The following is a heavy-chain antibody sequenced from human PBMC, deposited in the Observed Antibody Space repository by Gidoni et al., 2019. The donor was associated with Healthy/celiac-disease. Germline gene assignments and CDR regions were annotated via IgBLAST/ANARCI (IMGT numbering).Heavy chain of an antibody. Sequence: QITLKESGPTLVNPQQTLTLTCTFCGFPLSTSGVGVGWIRQPPGKARKWIALIYWDDDKRYSPSLKSRLTITKDTAKTQVVLTMTNMDPVDTATYCCAHKGAIFSGFDYWGQGTLVTVSS. J-gene: IGHJ4*02. V-gene: IGHV2-5*02. CDR3: AHKGAIFSGFDY. CDR1: GFPLSTSGVG. CDR2: IYWDDDK.